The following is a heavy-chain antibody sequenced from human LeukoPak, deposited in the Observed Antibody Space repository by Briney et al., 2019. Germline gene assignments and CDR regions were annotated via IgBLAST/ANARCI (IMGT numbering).Heavy chain of an antibody. V-gene: IGHV1-46*01. J-gene: IGHJ4*02. Sequence: GASVTVSCKASGYTFTSYSMHWVRQAPGQGLEWMGIINPNGGSTIYAQKFQGRVTMTRDTSTSTVYMDLTSLRSEDTAVYYCARGGMVRDRRHFQFDHWGQGTLVTVSS. CDR1: GYTFTSYS. D-gene: IGHD3-10*01. CDR3: ARGGMVRDRRHFQFDH. CDR2: INPNGGST.